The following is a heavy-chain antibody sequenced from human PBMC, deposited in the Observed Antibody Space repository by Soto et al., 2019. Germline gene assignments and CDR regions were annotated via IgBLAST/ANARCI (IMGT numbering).Heavy chain of an antibody. Sequence: EVQLLESGGGLVQPGGSLRISCAASGFTFGNYAITWVRQAPGKGLDWISSVSTDGGNTYYADSVKGRFTISRDNSKNTLYLQMNSLRVDDTATYYCARGWQQLGHWGQGALVTVSS. CDR1: GFTFGNYA. V-gene: IGHV3-23*01. D-gene: IGHD6-13*01. CDR2: VSTDGGNT. J-gene: IGHJ4*02. CDR3: ARGWQQLGH.